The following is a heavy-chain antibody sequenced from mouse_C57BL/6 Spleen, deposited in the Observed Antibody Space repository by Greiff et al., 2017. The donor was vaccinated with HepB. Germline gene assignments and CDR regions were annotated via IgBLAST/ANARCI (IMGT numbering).Heavy chain of an antibody. V-gene: IGHV1-52*01. J-gene: IGHJ2*01. Sequence: VQLQQPGAELVRPGSSVKLSCKASGYTFTSYWMHWVKQRPIQGLEWIGNIDPSDSETHYNQKFKDKATLTVDKSSSTAYMQLSSLTSEDSAVYYCAREGYYGSAHYFDYWGQGTTLTVSS. CDR1: GYTFTSYW. CDR3: AREGYYGSAHYFDY. CDR2: IDPSDSET. D-gene: IGHD1-1*01.